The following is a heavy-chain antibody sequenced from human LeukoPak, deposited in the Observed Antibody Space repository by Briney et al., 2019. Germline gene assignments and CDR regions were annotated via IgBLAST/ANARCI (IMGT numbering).Heavy chain of an antibody. CDR2: IDPSGGST. Sequence: GASVKVSCKASGYTFTSYYMHWVRQAPGQGLEWMGIIDPSGGSTSYAQKFQGRVTMTRDTSTSTVYMELSSLRSEDTAVYYCARVIEIGGSLDYWGQGTLVTVSS. J-gene: IGHJ4*02. V-gene: IGHV1-46*01. CDR3: ARVIEIGGSLDY. D-gene: IGHD1-26*01. CDR1: GYTFTSYY.